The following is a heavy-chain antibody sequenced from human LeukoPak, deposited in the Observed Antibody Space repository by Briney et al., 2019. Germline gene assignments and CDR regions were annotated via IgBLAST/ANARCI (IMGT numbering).Heavy chain of an antibody. J-gene: IGHJ4*02. CDR1: GFTFTNYW. CDR2: INSDGSSR. Sequence: GGSLRLSCAASGFTFTNYWMHCVRQGQGKGLVWVSRINSDGSSRNYADSVKGRFTISRDNAKNTLSLQMNSLRAEDTAVYYCASASSHRIAAGGDYWGQGTLVTVSS. V-gene: IGHV3-74*01. CDR3: ASASSHRIAAGGDY. D-gene: IGHD6-13*01.